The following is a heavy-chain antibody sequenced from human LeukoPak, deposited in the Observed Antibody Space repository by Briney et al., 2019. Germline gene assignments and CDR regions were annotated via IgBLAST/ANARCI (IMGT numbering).Heavy chain of an antibody. CDR1: GLTFSSYW. V-gene: IGHV3-7*01. D-gene: IGHD2-15*01. J-gene: IGHJ4*02. CDR3: ARFGYVAAVDV. Sequence: PGGSLRLSCAVSGLTFSSYWMSWVRQAPGKGLEWVANINPAGSETYYVDPVKGRFSISRDNAKNLVYLQMNSLRAEDTAVYHCARFGYVAAVDVWGQGTPVTVSS. CDR2: INPAGSET.